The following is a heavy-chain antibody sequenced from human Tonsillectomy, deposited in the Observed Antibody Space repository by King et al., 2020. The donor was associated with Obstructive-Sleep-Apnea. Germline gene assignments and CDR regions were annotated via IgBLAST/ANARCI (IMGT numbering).Heavy chain of an antibody. CDR2: IIPIFGTA. CDR1: GGTFSSYG. CDR3: ARGPASIVAGHFDY. D-gene: IGHD6-6*01. Sequence: QLVQSGAEVKKPGSSVKVSCKASGGTFSSYGISWVRQAPGQGLEWMGGIIPIFGTANYAQKFQGRVTIIAEESTSTAYMELSSLRSEDTAVYYCARGPASIVAGHFDYWGQGTLVTVSS. V-gene: IGHV1-69*01. J-gene: IGHJ4*02.